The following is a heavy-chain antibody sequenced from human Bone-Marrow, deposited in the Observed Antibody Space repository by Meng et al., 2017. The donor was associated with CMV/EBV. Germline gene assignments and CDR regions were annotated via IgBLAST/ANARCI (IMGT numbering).Heavy chain of an antibody. V-gene: IGHV1-69*04. CDR3: ARDQSSGWFPGPRAFYI. CDR1: GGTFSSYT. J-gene: IGHJ3*02. CDR2: IIPILGIA. Sequence: SVKVSCKASGGTFSSYTISWVRQAPGQGLEWMGRIIPILGIANYAQKFQGRVTITADKSTSTAYMELSSLRSEDTAVYYCARDQSSGWFPGPRAFYIWGQGTMVTVSS. D-gene: IGHD6-19*01.